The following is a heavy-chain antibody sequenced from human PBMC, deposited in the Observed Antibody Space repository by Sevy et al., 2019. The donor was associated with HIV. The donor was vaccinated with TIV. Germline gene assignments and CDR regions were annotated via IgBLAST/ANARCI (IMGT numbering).Heavy chain of an antibody. CDR3: ARVARGSNDAFDI. Sequence: GGSLRLSCAASGFTFEAYHMTWIRQTPGKGLEWVSYITNSGGTIHYADSVKGRFTISRDNAQNSLYLQMNTLRVEDTAVYYCARVARGSNDAFDIWGQGTTVTVSS. CDR2: ITNSGGTI. V-gene: IGHV3-11*01. J-gene: IGHJ3*02. CDR1: GFTFEAYH. D-gene: IGHD4-4*01.